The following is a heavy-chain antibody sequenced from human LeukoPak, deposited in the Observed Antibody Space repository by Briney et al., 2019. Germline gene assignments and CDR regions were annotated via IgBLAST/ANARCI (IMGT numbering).Heavy chain of an antibody. Sequence: GGSLRLSCAASGFTFSNYWMSWVRQAPGKGLEWVATIKLDGSEKYYVDSVKGRFTISRDNARESLYLQVNSLRAEDTAVYYCARNKGGFDSWGQGTLVTVSS. J-gene: IGHJ4*02. CDR1: GFTFSNYW. V-gene: IGHV3-7*01. CDR3: ARNKGGFDS. CDR2: IKLDGSEK. D-gene: IGHD1/OR15-1a*01.